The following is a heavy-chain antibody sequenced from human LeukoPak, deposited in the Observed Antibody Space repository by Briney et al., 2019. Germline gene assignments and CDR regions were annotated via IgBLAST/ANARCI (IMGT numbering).Heavy chain of an antibody. CDR1: GFTFSSYE. D-gene: IGHD1/OR15-1a*01. Sequence: GGSLRLSCAASGFTFSSYEMNWVRPVLGKGLEWVSAISGSGHSTYYADSVKGRFTISRDNSKNTLYLQMSSLRAEDTAVYYCAKESGATWNIDSWGQGTLVTVSS. CDR3: AKESGATWNIDS. J-gene: IGHJ4*02. CDR2: ISGSGHST. V-gene: IGHV3-23*01.